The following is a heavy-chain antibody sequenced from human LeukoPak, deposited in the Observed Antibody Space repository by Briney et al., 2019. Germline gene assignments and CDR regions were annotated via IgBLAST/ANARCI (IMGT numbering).Heavy chain of an antibody. CDR2: IYYTGNS. CDR3: SREHCSTSDY. V-gene: IGHV4-39*01. CDR1: GGSISSSSHH. D-gene: IGHD2/OR15-2a*01. J-gene: IGHJ4*02. Sequence: SETLSLTCTVSGGSISSSSHHWAWIRQPPGEGLEWIASIYYTGNSYYNPSLRSRLTISVDSSKDQFSLRLSSVTAADTAVYYCSREHCSTSDYWGQGILVTVSS.